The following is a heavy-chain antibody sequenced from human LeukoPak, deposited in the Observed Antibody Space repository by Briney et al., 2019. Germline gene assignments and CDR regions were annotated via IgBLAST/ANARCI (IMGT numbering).Heavy chain of an antibody. V-gene: IGHV1-2*02. CDR2: INPNSGGT. CDR1: GYTFTGYY. J-gene: IGHJ4*02. Sequence: ASVKVSCKASGYTFTGYYMHWVRQAPGQGLEWMGWINPNSGGTNYAQKFQGRVTMTRDTSISTAYMELSRLRSDDTAVYYCARAIPEGDCSSTSCYSFDYWGQGTLVTVSS. CDR3: ARAIPEGDCSSTSCYSFDY. D-gene: IGHD2-2*01.